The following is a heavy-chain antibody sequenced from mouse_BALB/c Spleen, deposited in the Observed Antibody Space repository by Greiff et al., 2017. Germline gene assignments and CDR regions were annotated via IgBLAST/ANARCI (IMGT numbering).Heavy chain of an antibody. V-gene: IGHV5-6-5*01. J-gene: IGHJ4*01. CDR3: ASRGGLYGNYTGGY. CDR2: ISSGGST. D-gene: IGHD2-1*01. CDR1: GFTFSSYA. Sequence: EVKLVESGGGLVKPGGSLKLSCAASGFTFSSYAMSWVRQTPEKRLEWVASISSGGSTYYPDSVKGRFTISRDTARNILYLQMSSLRSEDTAMYYCASRGGLYGNYTGGYWGQGTSVTVSS.